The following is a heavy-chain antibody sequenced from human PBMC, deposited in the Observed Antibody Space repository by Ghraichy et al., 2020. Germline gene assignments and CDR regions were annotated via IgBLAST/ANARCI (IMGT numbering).Heavy chain of an antibody. CDR1: GFTFSDYY. D-gene: IGHD1-14*01. CDR3: ARDRKIGAAQRFDL. J-gene: IGHJ5*02. Sequence: GGSLRLSCEASGFTFSDYYMSWISQAPGKGLQWIAYISVGGGTISYSDSVRGRFTIARDSAKNSVSLQMNGLGPDDTAVYYCARDRKIGAAQRFDLWGQGALVTVFS. V-gene: IGHV3-11*01. CDR2: ISVGGGTI.